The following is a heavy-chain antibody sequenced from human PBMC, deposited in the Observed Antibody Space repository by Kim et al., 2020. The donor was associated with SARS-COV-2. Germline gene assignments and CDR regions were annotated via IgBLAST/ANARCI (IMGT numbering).Heavy chain of an antibody. CDR1: GGSISSSSYY. J-gene: IGHJ5*02. D-gene: IGHD3-3*01. CDR3: ARHPRRTIFGVVLYNWFDP. V-gene: IGHV4-39*01. Sequence: SETLSLTCTVSGGSISSSSYYWGWIRQPPGKGLEWIGSIYYSGSTYYNPSLKSRVTISVDTSKNQFSLKLSSVTAADTAVYYCARHPRRTIFGVVLYNWFDPWGQGTLVTVSS. CDR2: IYYSGST.